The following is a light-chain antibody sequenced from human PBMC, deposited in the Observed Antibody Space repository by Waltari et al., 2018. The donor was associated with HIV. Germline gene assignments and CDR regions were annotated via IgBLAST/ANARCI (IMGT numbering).Light chain of an antibody. Sequence: EIVLTQSPGTLSLSPGEGATLSCRASQSLPSNYLAWYLHKPGRAPRLLIYGASFRATGIPDRFSGSGSGTDFTLTISRLEPEDFATYFCQQYGSSATFGPGTKVDI. CDR3: QQYGSSAT. V-gene: IGKV3-20*01. J-gene: IGKJ3*01. CDR2: GAS. CDR1: QSLPSNY.